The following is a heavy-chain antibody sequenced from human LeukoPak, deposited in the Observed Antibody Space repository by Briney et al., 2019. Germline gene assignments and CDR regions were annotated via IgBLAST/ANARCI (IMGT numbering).Heavy chain of an antibody. CDR3: ARPMYGSGSGAYFDY. CDR2: IYPVDSDT. CDR1: GYSYTRSW. D-gene: IGHD3-10*01. V-gene: IGHV5-51*01. J-gene: IGHJ4*02. Sequence: GKSLKISCKGPGYSYTRSWLRWVRQMPGKGLEWMGTIYPVDSDTRYSPSFQDQATNPAGKSIPNPYLQWSSLKASDTAMYYCARPMYGSGSGAYFDYWGGGTLVTVSS.